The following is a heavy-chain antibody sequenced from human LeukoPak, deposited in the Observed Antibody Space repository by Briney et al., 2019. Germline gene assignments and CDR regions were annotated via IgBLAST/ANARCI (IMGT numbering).Heavy chain of an antibody. CDR1: GGSISSSNW. V-gene: IGHV4-4*02. CDR3: ALKYGSGSYPAFDI. Sequence: SGTLSLTCAVSGGSISSSNWWSWVRQPPGKELEWIGEIYHSGSTNYNPSLKSRVTISVDKSKNQFSLKLSSVTAADTAVYYCALKYGSGSYPAFDIWGQGTMVTVS. CDR2: IYHSGST. J-gene: IGHJ3*02. D-gene: IGHD3-10*01.